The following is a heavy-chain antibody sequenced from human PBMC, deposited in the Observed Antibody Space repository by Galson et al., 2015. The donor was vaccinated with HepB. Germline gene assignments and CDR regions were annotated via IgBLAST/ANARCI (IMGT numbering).Heavy chain of an antibody. J-gene: IGHJ4*02. D-gene: IGHD6-6*01. Sequence: SVKVSCKASGYTFTSYYMHWVRQAPGQGLEWMGIINPSGGSTSYAQKFQGRVTMTRDTSTSTVYMELSSLRSEDTAVYYCASSSIAAPSFDYWGQGTLVTVSS. CDR3: ASSSIAAPSFDY. V-gene: IGHV1-46*01. CDR1: GYTFTSYY. CDR2: INPSGGST.